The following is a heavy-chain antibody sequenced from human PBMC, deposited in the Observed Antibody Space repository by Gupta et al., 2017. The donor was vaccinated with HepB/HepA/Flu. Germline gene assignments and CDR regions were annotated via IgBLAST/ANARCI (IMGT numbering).Heavy chain of an antibody. CDR2: INF. CDR3: VRQLAGETDSHLDS. CDR1: GGSISNSGDY. Sequence: QLQLQESGPGLVKPSETLSLTCTVSGGSISNSGDYWGWVRQPPGKGLEWIGRINFYTPSLEGRVTISLDTSKNQFFLKMHSVTAADTAIYYCVRQLAGETDSHLDSWGRGMLVTVSS. D-gene: IGHD3-16*01. J-gene: IGHJ4*02. V-gene: IGHV4-39*01.